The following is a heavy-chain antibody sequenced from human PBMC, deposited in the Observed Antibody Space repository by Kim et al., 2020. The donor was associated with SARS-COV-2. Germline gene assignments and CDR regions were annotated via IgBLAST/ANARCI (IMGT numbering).Heavy chain of an antibody. V-gene: IGHV3-30*18. CDR2: ISYDGSNK. CDR1: GFTFSSYG. D-gene: IGHD3-10*01. Sequence: GGSLRLSCAASGFTFSSYGMHWVRQAPGKGLEWVAVISYDGSNKYYADSVKGRFTISRDNSKNTLYLQMNSLRAEDTAVYYCAKEEFYGSGRHYYYYGM. J-gene: IGHJ6*01. CDR3: AKEEFYGSGRHYYYYGM.